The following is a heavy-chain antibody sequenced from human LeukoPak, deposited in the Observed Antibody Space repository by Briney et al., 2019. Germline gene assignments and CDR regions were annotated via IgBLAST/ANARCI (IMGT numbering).Heavy chain of an antibody. CDR3: ARVKAFGGVIAHRAFDI. CDR2: INSDGSST. Sequence: GGSLRLSCAASGFTFSSYWMHWVRQAPGKGLVWVSRINSDGSSTSHADSVKGRFTISRDNAKNTLYLQMNSLRAEDTAVYYCARVKAFGGVIAHRAFDIWGQGTMITVSS. D-gene: IGHD3-16*02. V-gene: IGHV3-74*01. J-gene: IGHJ3*02. CDR1: GFTFSSYW.